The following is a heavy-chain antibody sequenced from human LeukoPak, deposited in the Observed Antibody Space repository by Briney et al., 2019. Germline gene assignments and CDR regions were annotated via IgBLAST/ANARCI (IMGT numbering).Heavy chain of an antibody. D-gene: IGHD2-2*01. CDR2: LDWDDDK. Sequence: AGPALGETPQNPTLTRPLSWVSLRTNKKRVSRGPQPPREAPAWVARLDWDDDKFYTPSLKTRLTISKDTSKNQVVLTMTNVDTVDTATYYCARTAGCSGTSCSLDYWGQGTLVTVSS. CDR3: ARTAGCSGTSCSLDY. V-gene: IGHV2-70*04. CDR1: WVSLRTNKKR. J-gene: IGHJ4*02.